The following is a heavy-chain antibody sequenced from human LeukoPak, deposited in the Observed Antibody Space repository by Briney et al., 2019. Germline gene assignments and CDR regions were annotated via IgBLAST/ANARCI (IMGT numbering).Heavy chain of an antibody. V-gene: IGHV4-30-4*01. Sequence: SETLSLTCTVSGGSISSGDYYWGWIRQPPGKGLEWIGYIYYSGSTYYNPSLKSRVTISVDTSKNQFSLKLSSVTAADTAVYYCAIGTPTVTFDYWGQGTLVTVSS. D-gene: IGHD4-17*01. CDR1: GGSISSGDYY. CDR3: AIGTPTVTFDY. CDR2: IYYSGST. J-gene: IGHJ4*02.